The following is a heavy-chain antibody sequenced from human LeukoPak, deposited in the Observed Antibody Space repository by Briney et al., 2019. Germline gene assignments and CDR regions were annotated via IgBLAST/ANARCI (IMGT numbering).Heavy chain of an antibody. V-gene: IGHV3-7*01. D-gene: IGHD2-2*02. CDR3: AKDQRVYCSSTSCYTDFDY. CDR2: IKQDGSEK. Sequence: GGSLRLSCAASGFTFSNYWMSWVRQAPGKGLEWVANIKQDGSEKHYVDSVKGRFTISTDNAKNSMDLQMNSLRAEDTAVYYCAKDQRVYCSSTSCYTDFDYWGQGTLVAVSS. CDR1: GFTFSNYW. J-gene: IGHJ4*02.